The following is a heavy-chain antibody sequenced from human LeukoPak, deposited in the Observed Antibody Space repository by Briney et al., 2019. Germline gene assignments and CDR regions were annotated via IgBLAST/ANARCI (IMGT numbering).Heavy chain of an antibody. J-gene: IGHJ3*02. CDR2: IIPIFGTA. CDR1: GGTFSSYA. V-gene: IGHV1-69*01. Sequence: PKASVKVSCKASGGTFSSYAISWVRQAPGQGLEWMGGIIPIFGTANYAQKFQGRVTMTADESTSTAYMELSSLRSEDTAVYYCARGVFSSGYYAFDIWGQGTMVTVSS. D-gene: IGHD3-22*01. CDR3: ARGVFSSGYYAFDI.